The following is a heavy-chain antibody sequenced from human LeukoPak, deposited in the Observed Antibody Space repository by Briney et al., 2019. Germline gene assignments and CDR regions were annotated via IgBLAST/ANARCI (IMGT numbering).Heavy chain of an antibody. CDR2: ISYTGNTK. CDR3: VKESDEYSSSSSDY. D-gene: IGHD6-6*01. V-gene: IGHV3-30*18. J-gene: IGHJ4*02. CDR1: GFTFNNYG. Sequence: PGGSLRLSCAASGFTFNNYGRQWVGQAPGKGLEWGAVISYTGNTKYYVDSVKGRFTISRDNSKNTLYLQMNSLRAEDTAVYYCVKESDEYSSSSSDYWGQGTLVTVSS.